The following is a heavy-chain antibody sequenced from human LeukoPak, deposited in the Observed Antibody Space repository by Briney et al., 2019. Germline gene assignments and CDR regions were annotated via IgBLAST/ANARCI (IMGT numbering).Heavy chain of an antibody. Sequence: GRSLRLSCAASGFTFSSYGMHWVRQAPGKGLEWVAVISYDGSNKYYADSVKGRFTISGDNSKNTLYLQMNSLRAEDTAVYYCAKGGSGNGAFDIWGQGTMVTVSS. V-gene: IGHV3-30*18. CDR3: AKGGSGNGAFDI. D-gene: IGHD3-10*01. CDR2: ISYDGSNK. J-gene: IGHJ3*02. CDR1: GFTFSSYG.